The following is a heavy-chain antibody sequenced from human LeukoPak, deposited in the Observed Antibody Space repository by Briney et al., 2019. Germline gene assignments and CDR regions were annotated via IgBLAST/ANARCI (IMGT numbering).Heavy chain of an antibody. CDR3: ARVIGGGGSLYLDY. J-gene: IGHJ4*02. Sequence: SETLSLTCTVSGGSISSGDYYWSRIPQPPGKGLEWIGYIYYSGSTYYNPSLKSRVTISVDTSKNQFSLKLSSVTAADTAVYYCARVIGGGGSLYLDYWGQGTLVTVSS. CDR1: GGSISSGDYY. D-gene: IGHD2-15*01. V-gene: IGHV4-30-4*01. CDR2: IYYSGST.